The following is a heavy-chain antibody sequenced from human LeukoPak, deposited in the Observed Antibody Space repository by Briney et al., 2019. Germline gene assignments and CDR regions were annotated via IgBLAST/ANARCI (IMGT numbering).Heavy chain of an antibody. J-gene: IGHJ3*02. V-gene: IGHV1-69*06. D-gene: IGHD4-17*01. CDR2: IIPIFGTV. CDR1: GGTFSSYA. Sequence: SVKVSCKASGGTFSSYAISWVRQAPGQGLEWMGGIIPIFGTVNYAQRFQGRVTISADNSLSTAYMELSSLRSEDTAVYYCASPYDYGDHYLDALDIWGQGTMVTVSS. CDR3: ASPYDYGDHYLDALDI.